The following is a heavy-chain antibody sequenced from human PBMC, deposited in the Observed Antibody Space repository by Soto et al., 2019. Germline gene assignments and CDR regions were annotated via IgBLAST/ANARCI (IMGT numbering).Heavy chain of an antibody. J-gene: IGHJ4*02. CDR2: ISSSSSYI. V-gene: IGHV3-21*01. Sequence: EVQLVESGGGLVKPGGSLRLSCAASGFTFSSYSMNWVRQAPGKGLEWVSSISSSSSYIYYADSVKGRFTISRDNAKNSLYLQMNSLRAEDTAVYYCARGGRVGATEFAESDYWGQGTLVTVSS. CDR3: ARGGRVGATEFAESDY. CDR1: GFTFSSYS. D-gene: IGHD1-26*01.